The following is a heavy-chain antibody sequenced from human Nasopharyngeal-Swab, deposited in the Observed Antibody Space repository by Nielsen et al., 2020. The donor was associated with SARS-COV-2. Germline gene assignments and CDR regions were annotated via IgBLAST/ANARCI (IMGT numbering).Heavy chain of an antibody. D-gene: IGHD3-22*01. V-gene: IGHV4-39*01. CDR3: ARPGYDSSGYTSYFDY. J-gene: IGHJ4*02. Sequence: PGKELEWIGSIYYSGSTYYNPSLKSRVTIPVDTSKNQFSLKLGSVTAADTAVYYCARPGYDSSGYTSYFDYWGQGTLVTVSS. CDR2: IYYSGST.